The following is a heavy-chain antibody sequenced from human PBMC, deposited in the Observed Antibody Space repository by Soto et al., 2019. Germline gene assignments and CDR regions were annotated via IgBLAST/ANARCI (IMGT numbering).Heavy chain of an antibody. CDR3: ARDPKTTGGQHWAFNYFDS. CDR1: GFSFSISP. D-gene: IGHD2-8*02. Sequence: QVQLVESGGGVVQPGRSLRLSCAASGFSFSISPMHWVRQAPGKGPEWVALISYDGTNKFYADSVKGRFTISRDNSKSTLYLHVDSLRPEEAAVYYCARDPKTTGGQHWAFNYFDSWGQGTLVTVSS. CDR2: ISYDGTNK. V-gene: IGHV3-30-3*01. J-gene: IGHJ4*02.